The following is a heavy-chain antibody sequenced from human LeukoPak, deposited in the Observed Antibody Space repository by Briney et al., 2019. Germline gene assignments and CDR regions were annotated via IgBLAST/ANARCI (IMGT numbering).Heavy chain of an antibody. CDR2: IRSKAYGGTT. D-gene: IGHD1-26*01. J-gene: IGHJ4*02. CDR3: TRGALVGATYFDY. CDR1: GGSFSGYY. Sequence: LSLTCAVYGGSFSGYYWTWIRQPPGKGLEWVGFIRSKAYGGTTEYAASVKGRFTISRDDSKSIAYLQMNSLKTEDTAVYYCTRGALVGATYFDYWGQGTLVTVSS. V-gene: IGHV3-49*03.